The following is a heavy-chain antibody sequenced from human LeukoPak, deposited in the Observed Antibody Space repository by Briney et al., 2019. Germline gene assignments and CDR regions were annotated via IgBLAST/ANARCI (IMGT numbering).Heavy chain of an antibody. CDR2: IKSKTDGPTT. Sequence: GGSLRLSCAASGFTFSKAWMSWVRQAPGKGLEWVGRIKSKTDGPTTDYAAPVKGRFTISRDDSKNTLYLQMNSLKIEDTAVYYCTTGPDNGITMIRNYWGQGTLVTVSS. CDR3: TTGPDNGITMIRNY. CDR1: GFTFSKAW. J-gene: IGHJ4*02. D-gene: IGHD3-10*01. V-gene: IGHV3-15*01.